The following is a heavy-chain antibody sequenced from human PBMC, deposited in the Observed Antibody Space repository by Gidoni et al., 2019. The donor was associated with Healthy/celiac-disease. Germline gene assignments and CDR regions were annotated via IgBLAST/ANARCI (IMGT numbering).Heavy chain of an antibody. CDR3: AKEGDWNDVPFDY. J-gene: IGHJ4*02. V-gene: IGHV3-30*18. Sequence: QVQLVESGGGVVQPGRSLRLSCAASGFTFSSYGMHWVRQAPGKGLGWVAVISYDGSNKYYADSVKGRFTISRDNSKNTLYLQMNSLRAEDTAVYYCAKEGDWNDVPFDYWGQGTLVTVSS. CDR2: ISYDGSNK. CDR1: GFTFSSYG. D-gene: IGHD1-1*01.